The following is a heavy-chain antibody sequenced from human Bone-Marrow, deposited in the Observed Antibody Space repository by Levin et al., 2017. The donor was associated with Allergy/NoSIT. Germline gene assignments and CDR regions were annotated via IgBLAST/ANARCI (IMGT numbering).Heavy chain of an antibody. Sequence: RGESLKISCAASGFTFSSYAMSWVRQAPGKGLEWVSAISGSGGSTYYADSVKGRFTISRDNSKNTLYLQMNSLRAEDTAVYYCAKKVGATIFDYWGQGTLVTVSS. CDR1: GFTFSSYA. CDR2: ISGSGGST. CDR3: AKKVGATIFDY. D-gene: IGHD1-26*01. V-gene: IGHV3-23*01. J-gene: IGHJ4*02.